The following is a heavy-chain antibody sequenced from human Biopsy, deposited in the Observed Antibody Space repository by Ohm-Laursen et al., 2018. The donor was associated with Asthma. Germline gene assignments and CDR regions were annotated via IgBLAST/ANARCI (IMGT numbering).Heavy chain of an antibody. CDR1: GFSFDDCA. CDR3: AKSADYYDSTDYLDF. V-gene: IGHV3-9*01. CDR2: ISWNSGNI. Sequence: SLRLSCTASGFSFDDCAMHWVRQAPGKGLEWVSSISWNSGNIDYAVSVKSRFTISRDNAKNSLYLQMQSLRPEDTAFYYCAKSADYYDSTDYLDFWGRGTLVTVSS. J-gene: IGHJ4*01. D-gene: IGHD3-22*01.